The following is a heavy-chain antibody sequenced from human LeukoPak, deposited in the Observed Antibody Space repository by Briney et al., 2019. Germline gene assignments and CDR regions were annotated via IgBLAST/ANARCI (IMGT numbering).Heavy chain of an antibody. D-gene: IGHD3-10*01. J-gene: IGHJ6*02. Sequence: GGSLRLSCAASGFTFSNYAMHWVRQVPGRGLEYVAAINKEGYQTYYVNSVKGRFTISRDNSKNTVDLQMGNLRAEDTGVYFRAKFGHGPPYYGMDVWGQGTTVTVSS. CDR1: GFTFSNYA. V-gene: IGHV3-64*01. CDR3: AKFGHGPPYYGMDV. CDR2: INKEGYQT.